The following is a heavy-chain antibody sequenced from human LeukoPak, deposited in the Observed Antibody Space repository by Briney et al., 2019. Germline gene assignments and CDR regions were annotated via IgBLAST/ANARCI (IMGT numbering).Heavy chain of an antibody. CDR3: ARDPRGGGGYYDILTGYYDY. CDR1: GFTFSSYS. Sequence: GGSLRLSCAASGFTFSSYSMNWVRQAPGKGLEWVSSISSSSSYIYYADSVKGRFTISRDNAKNSLYLQMNSLRAEDTAVYYCARDPRGGGGYYDILTGYYDYWGQGTLVTVSS. V-gene: IGHV3-21*01. J-gene: IGHJ4*02. D-gene: IGHD3-9*01. CDR2: ISSSSSYI.